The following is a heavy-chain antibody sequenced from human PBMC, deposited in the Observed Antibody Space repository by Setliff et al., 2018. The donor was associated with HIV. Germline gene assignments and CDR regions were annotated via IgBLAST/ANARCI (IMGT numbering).Heavy chain of an antibody. CDR1: GFTFSTHS. J-gene: IGHJ4*02. CDR2: MKPDGSED. D-gene: IGHD3-22*01. CDR3: ARAYNVYDYRFDSSGYDY. Sequence: GGSLRLSCAASGFTFSTHSMSWVRQAPGKGLEWVASMKPDGSEDEYVDSVKGRLTISSTNAKDSLSLQMNSLKAEDTAVYYCARAYNVYDYRFDSSGYDYWGQGTLVTVSS. V-gene: IGHV3-7*03.